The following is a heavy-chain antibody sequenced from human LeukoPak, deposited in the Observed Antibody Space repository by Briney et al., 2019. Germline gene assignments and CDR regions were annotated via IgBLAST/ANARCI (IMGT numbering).Heavy chain of an antibody. V-gene: IGHV4-34*01. CDR1: GLTFSRYS. CDR3: ARGTAYYYDSSGYLAHFDY. J-gene: IGHJ4*02. Sequence: GSLRLSCAAPGLTFSRYSMNWVRQAPGKGLEWIGEINHSGSTNYNPSLKSRVTISVDTSKNQFSLKLSSVTAADTAVYYCARGTAYYYDSSGYLAHFDYWGQGTLVTVSS. D-gene: IGHD3-22*01. CDR2: INHSGST.